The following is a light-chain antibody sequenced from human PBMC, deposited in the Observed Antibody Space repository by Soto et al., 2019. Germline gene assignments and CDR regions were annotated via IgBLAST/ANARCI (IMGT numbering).Light chain of an antibody. CDR2: KAS. J-gene: IGKJ1*01. Sequence: DIQMTQSPSTLSASVGDRVTITCRASQSISNWLAWYQQKPGKAPKLLIYKASSLESGVPSRFSGSGSGTEFSLTISSLQPDDFATYDCQQYNSYSRTFGQGTKVEIK. CDR1: QSISNW. CDR3: QQYNSYSRT. V-gene: IGKV1-5*03.